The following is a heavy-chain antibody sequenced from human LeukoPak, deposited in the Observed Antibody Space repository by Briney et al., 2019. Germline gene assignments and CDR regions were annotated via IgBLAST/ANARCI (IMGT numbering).Heavy chain of an antibody. CDR1: GYTLTSYY. D-gene: IGHD2-8*01. V-gene: IGHV1-46*01. J-gene: IGHJ5*02. CDR2: INPSGGST. CDR3: ARDQGVLTPLFWFDP. Sequence: ASVKVSCKASGYTLTSYYMHWVRQAPGQGLEWMGIINPSGGSTSYAQKFQGRVTMTRDTSTSTVYMELSSLRSEDTAVYYCARDQGVLTPLFWFDPWGQGTLVTVSS.